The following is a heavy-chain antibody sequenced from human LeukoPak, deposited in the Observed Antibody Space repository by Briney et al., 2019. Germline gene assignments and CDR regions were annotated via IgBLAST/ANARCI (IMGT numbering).Heavy chain of an antibody. CDR3: ARVLAGTGGSYYFDY. D-gene: IGHD6-13*01. CDR2: ISGSGGST. V-gene: IGHV3-23*01. CDR1: GFTFSSYA. J-gene: IGHJ4*02. Sequence: GGSLRLSCAASGFTFSSYAMSWVRQAPGKGLEWVSAISGSGGSTYYADSVKGRFTISRDNAKNSLYLQMNSLRAEDTAVYYCARVLAGTGGSYYFDYWGQGTLVTVSS.